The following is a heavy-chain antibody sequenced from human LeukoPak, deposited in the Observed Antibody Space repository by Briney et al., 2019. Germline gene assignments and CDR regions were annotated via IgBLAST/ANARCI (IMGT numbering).Heavy chain of an antibody. V-gene: IGHV3-48*01. Sequence: GGSLRLSCAASGFTSSSYSMNWVRQAPGKGLEWVSYISSSSSTIYYADSVKGRFTISRDNAKNSLYLQMNSLRAEDTAVYYCAREGHDYGDYTFDYWGQGTLVTVSS. CDR1: GFTSSSYS. CDR3: AREGHDYGDYTFDY. J-gene: IGHJ4*02. D-gene: IGHD4-17*01. CDR2: ISSSSSTI.